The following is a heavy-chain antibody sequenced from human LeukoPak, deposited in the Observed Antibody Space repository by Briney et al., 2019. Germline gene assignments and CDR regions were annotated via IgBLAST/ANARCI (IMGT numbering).Heavy chain of an antibody. D-gene: IGHD3-10*01. CDR3: ARGITMVRGACYYYYYMDV. J-gene: IGHJ6*03. CDR1: GGTFSSYA. Sequence: SVKVSCKASGGTFSSYAISWVRQAPGQGLEWMGGIIPIFGTANYAQKFQGRVTITTDESTSTAYMELSSLRSEDTAVYYCARGITMVRGACYYYYYMDVWGKGTTVTVSS. CDR2: IIPIFGTA. V-gene: IGHV1-69*05.